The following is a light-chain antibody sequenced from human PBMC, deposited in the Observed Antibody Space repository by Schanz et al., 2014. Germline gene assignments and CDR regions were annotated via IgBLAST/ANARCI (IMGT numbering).Light chain of an antibody. CDR2: GGS. V-gene: IGLV2-23*03. Sequence: QSALTQPASVSGSPGQSITISCTGTSSDVGSTYLVSWYQHHPGQAPKLMILGGSIRPSGVSSRFSGSKSANTASLTISGLQAEDEATYYCCSYAGTRTFVLFGGGTNLTVL. J-gene: IGLJ3*02. CDR3: CSYAGTRTFVL. CDR1: SSDVGSTYL.